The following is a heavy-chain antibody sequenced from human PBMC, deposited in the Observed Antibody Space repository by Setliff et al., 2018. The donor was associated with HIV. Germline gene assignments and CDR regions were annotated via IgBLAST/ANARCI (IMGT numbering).Heavy chain of an antibody. V-gene: IGHV3-23*03. CDR2: IYSGGYST. Sequence: GSLRLSCTASDFTFSSDAMTWVRQAPGKGLEWVSVIYSGGYSTYNADSVKGRFTISRDNSNNTLYLQMNSLRAEDTAVYYCARSKGGSNWPFDYWGQGTLVTVSS. CDR1: DFTFSSDA. D-gene: IGHD6-13*01. J-gene: IGHJ4*02. CDR3: ARSKGGSNWPFDY.